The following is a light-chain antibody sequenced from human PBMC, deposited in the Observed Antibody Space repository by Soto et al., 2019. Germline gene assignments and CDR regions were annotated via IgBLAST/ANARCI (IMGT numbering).Light chain of an antibody. CDR1: SSDVGGYNY. V-gene: IGLV2-14*01. CDR3: SSYTSSSTNWV. CDR2: DVS. J-gene: IGLJ3*02. Sequence: QSVLTQPASVSGSPGQSITISCTGTSSDVGGYNYVSWYHQHPGKAPKLMIYDVSNRPSGVSNRFSGSKSGNTASLTISGLQAEDEADYYCSSYTSSSTNWVFGGGTKVTVL.